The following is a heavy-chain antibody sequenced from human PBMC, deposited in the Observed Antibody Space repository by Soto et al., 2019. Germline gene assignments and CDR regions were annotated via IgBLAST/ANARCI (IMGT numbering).Heavy chain of an antibody. CDR2: MNPNSGDT. V-gene: IGHV1-8*01. D-gene: IGHD4-17*01. CDR3: ARGVKYGAYSRWFDP. J-gene: IGHJ5*02. Sequence: GASVKVSCKASGNTFTKYDINWVRQATGQGLEYLGWMNPNSGDTAYVQKFQGRVTMTWDTSITTAYMELRSLRSEDTAVYFCARGVKYGAYSRWFDPWGQGTLVTVSS. CDR1: GNTFTKYD.